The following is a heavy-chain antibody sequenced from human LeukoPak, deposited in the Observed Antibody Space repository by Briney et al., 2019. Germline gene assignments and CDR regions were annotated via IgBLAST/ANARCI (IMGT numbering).Heavy chain of an antibody. J-gene: IGHJ5*02. CDR2: IDPSDSYT. CDR1: GYSFTSYW. Sequence: GESLQISCKGSGYSFTSYWISWVRQMPGKGLEWMGRIDPSDSYTNYSPSFQGHVTISADKSISTAYLQWSSLKASDTAMYYCASLSDGYNSEDWFDPWGQGTLVTVSS. CDR3: ASLSDGYNSEDWFDP. V-gene: IGHV5-10-1*01. D-gene: IGHD5-24*01.